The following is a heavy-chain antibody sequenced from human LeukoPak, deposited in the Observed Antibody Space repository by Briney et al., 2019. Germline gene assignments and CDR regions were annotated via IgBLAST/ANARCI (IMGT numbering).Heavy chain of an antibody. Sequence: SVKVSCKASGCTFSSYAISWVRQAPGQGLEWMGGIIPNSGTANYAQKFQGRVTITTDESTSTAYMELSSLRSEDTAVYYCAREPGTTPYYMDVWGKGTTVTVSS. V-gene: IGHV1-69*05. J-gene: IGHJ6*03. CDR3: AREPGTTPYYMDV. CDR1: GCTFSSYA. D-gene: IGHD1-7*01. CDR2: IIPNSGTA.